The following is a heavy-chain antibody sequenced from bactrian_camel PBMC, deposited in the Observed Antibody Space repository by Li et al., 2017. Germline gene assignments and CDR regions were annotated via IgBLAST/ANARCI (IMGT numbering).Heavy chain of an antibody. V-gene: IGHV3S25*01. Sequence: QLVESGVGLVQPGGSLTLSCAASGFTFSNNWMHWVRQAPGKGLEWVSAFSVDDGDTYYAESVKGRFTISHDSAKNTVYLQMNSLKPEDTAKYYCAARWEYGTPWSDPAYEYDHWGQGTQVTVS. J-gene: IGHJ4*01. D-gene: IGHD6*01. CDR1: GFTFSNNW. CDR3: AARWEYGTPWSDPAYEYDH. CDR2: FSVDDGDT.